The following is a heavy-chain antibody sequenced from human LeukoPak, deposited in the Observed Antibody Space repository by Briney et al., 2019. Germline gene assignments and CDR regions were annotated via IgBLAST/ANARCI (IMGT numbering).Heavy chain of an antibody. V-gene: IGHV3-33*01. CDR1: GFTFSSYG. CDR3: ATDIGSAPFDY. Sequence: GGSLRLSCAASGFTFSSYGMHWVRQAPGKGLEWVAVIWSDGSNKNYADSVKGRFTISRDNSKNTLYLQMNGLRVEDTAMYYCATDIGSAPFDYWGQGTLVTVSS. CDR2: IWSDGSNK. D-gene: IGHD3-10*01. J-gene: IGHJ4*02.